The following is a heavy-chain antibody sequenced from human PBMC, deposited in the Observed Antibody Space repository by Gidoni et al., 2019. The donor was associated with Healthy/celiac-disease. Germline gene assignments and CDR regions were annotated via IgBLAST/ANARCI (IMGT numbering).Heavy chain of an antibody. CDR1: GFTCSNAW. J-gene: IGHJ4*02. CDR3: TTGDYIWGSYRRVDY. CDR2: IKSKTDGGTT. V-gene: IGHV3-15*01. D-gene: IGHD3-16*02. Sequence: EVQLVESGGGVVKPGGSLRLSCAASGFTCSNAWMSWVRQAPGKGLEWVGRIKSKTDGGTTDYAAPVKGRFTISRDDSKNTLYLQMNSLKTEDTAVYYCTTGDYIWGSYRRVDYWGQGTLVTVSS.